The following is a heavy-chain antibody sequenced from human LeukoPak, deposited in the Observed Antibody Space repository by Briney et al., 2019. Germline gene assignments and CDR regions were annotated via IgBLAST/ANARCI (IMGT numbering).Heavy chain of an antibody. CDR1: GYTFTSYD. Sequence: GASVKVPCKASGYTFTSYDISWVRQAPGQGLEWMGCISTHNGNTKYAQKLQGRVTMTTDTSTSTAYMELRSLRSDDTAVYYCARNGSGTYYNGPDYYMDVWGKGTTVIVSS. J-gene: IGHJ6*03. CDR2: ISTHNGNT. CDR3: ARNGSGTYYNGPDYYMDV. V-gene: IGHV1-18*01. D-gene: IGHD3-10*01.